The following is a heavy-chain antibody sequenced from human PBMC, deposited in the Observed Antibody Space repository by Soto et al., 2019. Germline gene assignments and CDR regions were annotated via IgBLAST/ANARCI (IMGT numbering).Heavy chain of an antibody. CDR3: VHRAGIDGNWNGGYFDY. V-gene: IGHV2-5*02. CDR1: GFSLSARPVA. J-gene: IGHJ4*02. Sequence: QITLRESGPPRVKPTQTLTLTCTFSGFSLSARPVAVGWIRQPPGKALERLALIYWDDDKRYSPSLMSRLTITKATSQNPVVLTMTNMDPLDTAIYYCVHRAGIDGNWNGGYFDYWGQGALVTVSS. D-gene: IGHD1-1*01. CDR2: IYWDDDK.